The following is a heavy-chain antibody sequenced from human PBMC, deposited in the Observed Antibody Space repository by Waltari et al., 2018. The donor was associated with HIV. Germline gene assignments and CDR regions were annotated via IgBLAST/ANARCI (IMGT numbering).Heavy chain of an antibody. Sequence: EVQLVQSGAELNKPGASRRIACKGSGYSFLIHWFGWVRQKPGKGLEWMGSIYPADSDTKYSPTFQGQVTISADKSIGTAYLHWSSLKVADTAMYYCAKLQNGFDFWGQGTRLTVSS. V-gene: IGHV5-51*03. J-gene: IGHJ3*01. CDR3: AKLQNGFDF. CDR1: GYSFLIHW. CDR2: IYPADSDT.